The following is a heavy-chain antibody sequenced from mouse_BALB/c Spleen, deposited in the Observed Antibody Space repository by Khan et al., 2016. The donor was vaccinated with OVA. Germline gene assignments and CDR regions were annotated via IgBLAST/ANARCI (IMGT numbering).Heavy chain of an antibody. CDR1: GFTFSTYG. V-gene: IGHV5-6*01. D-gene: IGHD1-1*01. CDR3: KRLAYYYDSEWFAY. Sequence: EVELVESGGDLVKPGGSLKLSCAASGFTFSTYGMSWVRQTPDKRLEWVATVSTGGGYTYYPDSVKGRFTISRDNAKNTLYLQMSGLKSEDTAMFYCKRLAYYYDSEWFAYWGQGTLVTVSA. CDR2: VSTGGGYT. J-gene: IGHJ3*01.